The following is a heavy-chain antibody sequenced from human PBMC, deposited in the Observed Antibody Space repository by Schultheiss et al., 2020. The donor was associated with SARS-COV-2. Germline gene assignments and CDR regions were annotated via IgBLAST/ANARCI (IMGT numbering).Heavy chain of an antibody. Sequence: GGSLRLSCAASGFTFSSYGMHWVRQAPGKGLEWVSYISSSSSTIYYADSVKGRFTISRDNSKNTLYLQMSSLRAEDTAVYYCVKVSPLYDFWSGYPDPFDYWGQGTLVTVSS. CDR2: ISSSSSTI. CDR1: GFTFSSYG. V-gene: IGHV3-48*01. CDR3: VKVSPLYDFWSGYPDPFDY. D-gene: IGHD3-3*01. J-gene: IGHJ4*02.